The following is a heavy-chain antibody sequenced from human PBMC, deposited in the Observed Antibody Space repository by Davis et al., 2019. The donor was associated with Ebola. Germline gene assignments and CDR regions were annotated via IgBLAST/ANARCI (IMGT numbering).Heavy chain of an antibody. CDR1: GFASSIDR. J-gene: IGHJ4*02. V-gene: IGHV3-7*03. CDR2: IRQGGGDT. CDR3: TRTFYSGSGTYYNPDY. D-gene: IGHD3-10*01. Sequence: GESLKISCAAASGFASSIDRMTWVRQAPGRGLEWVANIRQGGGDTYYADSVKGRFAISRDNAKNSLYLQMNSLRAEDAAVYYCTRTFYSGSGTYYNPDYWGQGTLVTVSS.